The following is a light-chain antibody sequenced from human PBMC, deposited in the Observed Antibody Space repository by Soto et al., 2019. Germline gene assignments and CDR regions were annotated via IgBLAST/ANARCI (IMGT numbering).Light chain of an antibody. V-gene: IGKV1-5*01. CDR3: QQYNSYPLT. CDR2: DAS. Sequence: DIQMTQSPSTLSASAGDRVTITCRASQSISTWVAWYQQIPGKAPKLLIFDASSLESGVPSRFSGSGSGTEFTLTLSSLQPDDFATYYCQQYNSYPLTFGGGTKVEIK. J-gene: IGKJ4*01. CDR1: QSISTW.